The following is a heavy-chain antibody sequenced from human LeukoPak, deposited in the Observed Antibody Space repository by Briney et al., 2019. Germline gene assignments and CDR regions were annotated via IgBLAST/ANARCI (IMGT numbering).Heavy chain of an antibody. Sequence: PGGSLRLSCTASGFTFSSYAMSWVRQAPGKGLEWASGISGSGGSTYYADSVKGRFTISRDNSKNTLYLQMNSLRAEDTAVYYCAKGPTNWSGYPVDYWGQGTLVTVSS. CDR2: ISGSGGST. CDR3: AKGPTNWSGYPVDY. J-gene: IGHJ4*02. D-gene: IGHD3-3*01. V-gene: IGHV3-23*01. CDR1: GFTFSSYA.